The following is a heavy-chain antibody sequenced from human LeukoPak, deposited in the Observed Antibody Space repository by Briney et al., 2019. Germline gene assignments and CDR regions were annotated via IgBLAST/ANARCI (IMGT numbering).Heavy chain of an antibody. V-gene: IGHV3-21*01. Sequence: GGSLRLSCAASGFTFSSYSMNWVRQAPGKGLEWVSSISSSSSYIYYADSVKGRFTISRDNAKNSLYLQMNSLRAEDTAVYYCARAVVEDAFDIWGQGTMVTVSS. D-gene: IGHD2-21*01. J-gene: IGHJ3*02. CDR3: ARAVVEDAFDI. CDR2: ISSSSSYI. CDR1: GFTFSSYS.